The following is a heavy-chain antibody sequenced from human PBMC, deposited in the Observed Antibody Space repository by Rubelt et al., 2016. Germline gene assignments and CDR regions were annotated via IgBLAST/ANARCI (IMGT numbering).Heavy chain of an antibody. CDR3: AKANHHVDTAMVSGYGMDV. D-gene: IGHD5-18*01. J-gene: IGHJ6*02. V-gene: IGHV3-23*04. CDR2: ISGSGGTT. CDR1: GFTFSSYA. Sequence: EVQLVESGGYLVQPGGSLRLSCAASGFTFSSYAMSWVRQAPGKGLEWVSVISGSGGTTYYADSVKGRFTISRDNSKNTLYLQIKRVDDTAVYYCAKANHHVDTAMVSGYGMDVWGQGTTVTVSS.